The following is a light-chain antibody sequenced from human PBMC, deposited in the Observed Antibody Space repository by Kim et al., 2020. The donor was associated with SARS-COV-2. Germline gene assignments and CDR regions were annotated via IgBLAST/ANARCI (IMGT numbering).Light chain of an antibody. Sequence: SYELTQPSSVSVSPGQTARNTCSGDVLAKKYARWFQQKPGQAPVLVIYKDSERPSGIPERFSGSSSGTTVTLTISGVQVEDEADYYCYSAADNNAVFGGGTQLTVL. V-gene: IGLV3-27*01. J-gene: IGLJ3*02. CDR3: YSAADNNAV. CDR2: KDS. CDR1: VLAKKY.